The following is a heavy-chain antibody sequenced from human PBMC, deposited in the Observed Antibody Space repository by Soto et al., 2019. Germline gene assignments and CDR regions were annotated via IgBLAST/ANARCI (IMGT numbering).Heavy chain of an antibody. CDR3: ARGAL. CDR2: IKHDGSEK. J-gene: IGHJ4*02. CDR1: GFTFSNQW. Sequence: EVQLVESGGGLVQPGGSLRLSCAASGFTFSNQWMSWVRQAPGKGLEWVANIKHDGSEKHYVDSVKGRFNISRDNATHSLHLQMNSLRAEDTAIYYCARGALWGQGTLVTVSS. V-gene: IGHV3-7*04.